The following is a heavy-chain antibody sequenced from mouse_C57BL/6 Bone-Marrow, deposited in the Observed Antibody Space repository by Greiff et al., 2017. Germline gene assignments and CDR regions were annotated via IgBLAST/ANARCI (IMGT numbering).Heavy chain of an antibody. J-gene: IGHJ1*03. V-gene: IGHV1-7*01. CDR3: AGWWYFDV. CDR2: INPSSGYT. CDR1: GYTFTSYW. Sequence: QVQLQQSGAELAKPGASVTLSCKASGYTFTSYWMHWVQQRPGQGLEWIGYINPSSGYTKYNQKFKDKATLTANKSSSTAYMQLSSLTYEDSAVYYCAGWWYFDVGGTGTAVTVSA.